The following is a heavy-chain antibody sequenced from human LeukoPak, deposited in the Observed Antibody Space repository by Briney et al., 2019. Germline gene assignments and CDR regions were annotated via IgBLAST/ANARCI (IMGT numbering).Heavy chain of an antibody. D-gene: IGHD5-24*01. CDR3: ARGDGYNDAEYLQH. V-gene: IGHV3-33*01. CDR1: GFTFSSYG. Sequence: PGGSLRLSCAASGFTFSSYGMHWVPPAPGKRLGWVAVIWYDGINKYYGDSVKGRFTISRDNSKKTLYLQLNSLRVDDTAVYYCARGDGYNDAEYLQHWGQGTLVTVS. CDR2: IWYDGINK. J-gene: IGHJ1*01.